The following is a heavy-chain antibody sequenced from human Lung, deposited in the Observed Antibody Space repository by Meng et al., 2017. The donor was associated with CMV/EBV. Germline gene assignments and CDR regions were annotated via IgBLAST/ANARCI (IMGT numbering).Heavy chain of an antibody. Sequence: GGSLRLSCIVSGFTFDEFAMHWVRQAPGKGLEWVSGIGWNSGSIDYADSVKGRFTISRDNSKNSLYLQMNSLRTEDTALYYCAQDSAYNTISGWFDPWGQGTLVTVSS. V-gene: IGHV3-9*01. CDR2: IGWNSGSI. CDR3: AQDSAYNTISGWFDP. J-gene: IGHJ5*02. CDR1: GFTFDEFA. D-gene: IGHD1-1*01.